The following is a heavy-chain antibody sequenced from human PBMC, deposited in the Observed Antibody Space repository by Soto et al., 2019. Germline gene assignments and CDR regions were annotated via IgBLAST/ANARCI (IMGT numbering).Heavy chain of an antibody. V-gene: IGHV3-7*03. CDR1: GFTLSTYW. J-gene: IGHJ6*02. CDR3: ARGSQPYYFYGMDV. Sequence: EAQLVESGGGLVQPGGSLRLSCAASGFTLSTYWMSWVRQAPGKGLEWVANIKQDGSDKYYVDSVKGRFTVSRDNGNNSLYLQMNSLRAEDTAVYYCARGSQPYYFYGMDVWGQGTTVTVSS. D-gene: IGHD6-13*01. CDR2: IKQDGSDK.